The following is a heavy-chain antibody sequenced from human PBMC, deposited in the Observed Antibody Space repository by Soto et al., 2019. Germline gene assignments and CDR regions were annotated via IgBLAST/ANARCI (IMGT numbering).Heavy chain of an antibody. CDR3: ARALGSSPLSY. J-gene: IGHJ4*02. Sequence: SETLSLTCTVSGDSIKRSDVYWSWIRQHPGKGLEWIGYVFYRGITHYNPSLKSRVTTSVGTSKNQFSLNLTSVTAADTAVYYCARALGSSPLSYWGQGTLVTVSS. CDR2: VFYRGIT. CDR1: GDSIKRSDVY. V-gene: IGHV4-31*02. D-gene: IGHD6-6*01.